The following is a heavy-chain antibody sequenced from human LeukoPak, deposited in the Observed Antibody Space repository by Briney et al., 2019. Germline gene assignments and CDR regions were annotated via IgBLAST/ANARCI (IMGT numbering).Heavy chain of an antibody. D-gene: IGHD3-10*01. Sequence: GESLKISCKVSGYSFTSYWIGWVRQMPGKGLEWMGIIYPGDSDTRYSPSFQGQVTISADKSISTAYLQWSSLKASDTAMYYCARHGYGEEYYGSGSYYFLDYWGQGTLVTVSS. CDR2: IYPGDSDT. CDR3: ARHGYGEEYYGSGSYYFLDY. J-gene: IGHJ4*02. CDR1: GYSFTSYW. V-gene: IGHV5-51*01.